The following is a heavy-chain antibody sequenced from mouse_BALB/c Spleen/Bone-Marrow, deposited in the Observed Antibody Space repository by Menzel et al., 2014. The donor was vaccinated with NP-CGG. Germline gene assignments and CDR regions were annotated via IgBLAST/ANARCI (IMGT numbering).Heavy chain of an antibody. V-gene: IGHV4-1*02. CDR2: INPDSSTI. D-gene: IGHD2-1*01. Sequence: EVHLVESGGGLVQPGGSLKLPCAASGFDFSRYWMSWVRQAPGKGLEWIGEINPDSSTINYTPSLKDKFIISRDNAKNTLYLQMSKVRSEDTALYYCARLGNYGAMDYWGQGTSVTVSS. J-gene: IGHJ4*01. CDR3: ARLGNYGAMDY. CDR1: GFDFSRYW.